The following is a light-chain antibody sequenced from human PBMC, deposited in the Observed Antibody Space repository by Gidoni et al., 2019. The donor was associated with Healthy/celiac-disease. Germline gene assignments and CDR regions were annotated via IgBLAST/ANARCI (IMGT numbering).Light chain of an antibody. CDR2: GAS. CDR1: QSVSSSY. V-gene: IGKV3-20*01. J-gene: IGKJ1*01. CDR3: QQYGSSPPAWM. Sequence: IVLTQSPGTLSLSPGERATLSCRASQSVSSSYLAWYQQKPGQAPRLLIYGASSRATGIPDSFSGSGSGTDFTLTISRLEPEDFAVYYCQQYGSSPPAWMFGQGTKVEIK.